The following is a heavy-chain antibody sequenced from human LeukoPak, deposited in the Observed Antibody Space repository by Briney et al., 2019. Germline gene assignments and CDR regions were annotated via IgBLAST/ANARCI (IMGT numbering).Heavy chain of an antibody. J-gene: IGHJ4*02. CDR2: ISSSGSTI. D-gene: IGHD5-18*01. CDR3: ARDPTTVDTAMVY. CDR1: GFTFSDYY. Sequence: KPGGSLRLSCAASGFTFSDYYMSWIRQAPGKGLEWVSYISSSGSTIYYADSVKGRFTISRDNAKNSLYLQMNSLRAEDTAVYYCARDPTTVDTAMVYWGQGTLVTVSS. V-gene: IGHV3-11*04.